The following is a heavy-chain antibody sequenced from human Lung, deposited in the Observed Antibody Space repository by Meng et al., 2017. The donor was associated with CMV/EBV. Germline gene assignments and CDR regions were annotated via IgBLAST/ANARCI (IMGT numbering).Heavy chain of an antibody. Sequence: GESXKISCLGSGFDFSTYNMNWFRQAPGKGPEWVSSISSSSSYIYYADSVKGRFTVSRNNANDSLYLQMNSLRAEDTGVYYCARDRQNSNYGSTDYWGQGTXVTVSS. CDR2: ISSSSSYI. J-gene: IGHJ4*02. CDR1: GFDFSTYN. D-gene: IGHD4-11*01. V-gene: IGHV3-21*06. CDR3: ARDRQNSNYGSTDY.